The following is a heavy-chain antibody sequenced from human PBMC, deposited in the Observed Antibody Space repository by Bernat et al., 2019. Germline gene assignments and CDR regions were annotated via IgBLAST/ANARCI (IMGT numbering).Heavy chain of an antibody. CDR1: GGSISSYY. D-gene: IGHD3-10*01. V-gene: IGHV4-59*04. CDR2: IYYSGST. J-gene: IGHJ4*01. CDR3: ATYGSGSYYHFDC. Sequence: QVQLQESGPGLVKPSETLSLTCTVSGGSISSYYWSWIRQPPGKGLEWIGSIYYSGSTYYNPSLKSRVTISVDTSKNQFSLKLSSVTAADTAVYYCATYGSGSYYHFDCWGHGTLVTVSS.